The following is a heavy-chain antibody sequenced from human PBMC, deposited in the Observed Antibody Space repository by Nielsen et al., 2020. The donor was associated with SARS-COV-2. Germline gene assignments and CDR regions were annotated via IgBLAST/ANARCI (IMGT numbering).Heavy chain of an antibody. CDR3: AKDSSSGWPTYYYYGMDV. V-gene: IGHV3-23*01. CDR2: ISGSGGST. J-gene: IGHJ6*02. CDR1: GFTFSSYA. Sequence: GESLKISCAASGFTFSSYAMSWVRQAPGKGLEWVSAISGSGGSTYYADSVKGRFTISRDNSKNTLYLQMNSLRAEDTAVYYCAKDSSSGWPTYYYYGMDVWGQGTTVTVSS. D-gene: IGHD6-19*01.